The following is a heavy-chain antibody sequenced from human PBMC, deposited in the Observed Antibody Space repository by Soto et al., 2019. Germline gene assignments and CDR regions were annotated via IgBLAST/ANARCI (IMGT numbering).Heavy chain of an antibody. J-gene: IGHJ4*02. CDR2: INSDARTT. Sequence: EVQLVESGGGLVQPGGSLRLSCAASGFTFSTSWMHWVRQAAGKGLVWVSRINSDARTTNYADTVKGRFTISRDNAKNTLYLQMDSLTAEDTAVYYCATGPNGWFGYDYWGQGTLVTVSS. V-gene: IGHV3-74*01. CDR1: GFTFSTSW. D-gene: IGHD3-10*01. CDR3: ATGPNGWFGYDY.